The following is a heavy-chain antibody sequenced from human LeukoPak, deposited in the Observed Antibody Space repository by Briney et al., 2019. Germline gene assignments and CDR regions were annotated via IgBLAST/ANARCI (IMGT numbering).Heavy chain of an antibody. CDR2: INPSGGST. CDR3: ARENDSSGYYLF. Sequence: ASVTVCFKASAYTFTIYYMHWVRQAPGQGLEWMGIINPSGGSTSYSQKFQGRVTMTRDMSTSTVYMELSSLESEDTAVYYCARENDSSGYYLFWGQGTLVTVSS. V-gene: IGHV1-46*01. D-gene: IGHD3-22*01. J-gene: IGHJ4*02. CDR1: AYTFTIYY.